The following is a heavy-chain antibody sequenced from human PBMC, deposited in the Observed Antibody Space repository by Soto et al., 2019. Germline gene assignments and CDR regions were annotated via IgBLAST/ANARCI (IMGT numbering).Heavy chain of an antibody. CDR1: GFTFSSYS. J-gene: IGHJ6*02. D-gene: IGHD5-18*01. CDR3: ARAQIQLRSYGMDV. CDR2: ISSSSSYI. Sequence: GGSLRLSCAASGFTFSSYSMNWVRRAPGKGLEWVSSISSSSSYIYYADSVKGRFTISRDNAKNSLYLQMNSLRAEDTAVYYCARAQIQLRSYGMDVWGQGTTVTVSS. V-gene: IGHV3-21*01.